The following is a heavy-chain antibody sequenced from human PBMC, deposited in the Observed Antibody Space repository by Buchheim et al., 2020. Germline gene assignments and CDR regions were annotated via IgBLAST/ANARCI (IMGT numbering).Heavy chain of an antibody. J-gene: IGHJ4*02. Sequence: EVQVVESGGGLVQPGGSLRLSCAASGFTFSNAWMNWVRQAPGKGLEWVGRIKSKTDGGTTDYAAPVKGRFTISRDASKTNLYLQMNSLKTEDSAVYYCTTDGEFTSSGWYQNDFDYWGQGT. CDR3: TTDGEFTSSGWYQNDFDY. CDR2: IKSKTDGGTT. V-gene: IGHV3-15*07. D-gene: IGHD6-19*01. CDR1: GFTFSNAW.